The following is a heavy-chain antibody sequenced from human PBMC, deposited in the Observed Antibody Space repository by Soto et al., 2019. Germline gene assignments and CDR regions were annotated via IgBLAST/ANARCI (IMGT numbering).Heavy chain of an antibody. D-gene: IGHD1-26*01. CDR1: LSSYS. CDR2: ISSSSSYI. CDR3: ARASGSYDAFDI. J-gene: IGHJ3*02. V-gene: IGHV3-21*01. Sequence: VVYLRVSGAVSLSSYSMNWVRQAPGKGLEWVSSISSSSSYIYYADSVKGRFTISRDNAKNSLYLQMNSLRAEDTAVYYCARASGSYDAFDIWGQGTMVTVS.